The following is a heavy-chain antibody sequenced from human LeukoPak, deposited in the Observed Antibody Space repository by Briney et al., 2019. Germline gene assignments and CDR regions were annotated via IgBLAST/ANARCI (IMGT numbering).Heavy chain of an antibody. CDR2: ISAKYGSP. CDR1: GFTFTNYA. CDR3: AKGGYAYYYYMDV. Sequence: PGGSLRLSCAASGFTFTNYAMKWVRQAPGKGLEWVSTISAKYGSPYYADSVKGRFTISRDNSKNTVYLQMNNLRAGDTAIYYCAKGGYAYYYYMDVWGKGTTVAVSS. J-gene: IGHJ6*03. D-gene: IGHD6-25*01. V-gene: IGHV3-23*01.